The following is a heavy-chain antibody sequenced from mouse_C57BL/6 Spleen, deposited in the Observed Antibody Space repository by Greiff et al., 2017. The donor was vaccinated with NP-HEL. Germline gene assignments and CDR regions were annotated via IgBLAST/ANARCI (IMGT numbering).Heavy chain of an antibody. CDR3: ARHWYFDV. CDR2: ISSGSSTI. CDR1: GFTFSDYG. V-gene: IGHV5-17*01. J-gene: IGHJ1*03. Sequence: EVILVASGGGLVKPGGSLKLSCAASGFTFSDYGMHWVRQAPEKGLEWVAYISSGSSTISSADTVKGRFTISRDNAKNTLFLQMTSLRSEDTAMYYCARHWYFDVWGTGTTVTVSS.